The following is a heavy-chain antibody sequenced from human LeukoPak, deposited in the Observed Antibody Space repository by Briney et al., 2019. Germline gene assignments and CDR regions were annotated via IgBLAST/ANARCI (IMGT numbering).Heavy chain of an antibody. J-gene: IGHJ4*02. V-gene: IGHV1-18*01. D-gene: IGHD3-16*01. Sequence: ASVKVSCTASGYTFTSYGISWVRQAPGQGLGWMGWVSAYNGNTNYAQRLPGRVTLTTDTSTSTGYMELRSLRSDDTAVYYCAVGEYYFDYWSQGTLVTVSS. CDR1: GYTFTSYG. CDR3: AVGEYYFDY. CDR2: VSAYNGNT.